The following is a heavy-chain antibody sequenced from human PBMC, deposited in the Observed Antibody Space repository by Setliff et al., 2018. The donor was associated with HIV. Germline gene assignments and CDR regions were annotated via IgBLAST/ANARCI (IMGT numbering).Heavy chain of an antibody. CDR3: VRHTRDTSLAHYYYYIDV. CDR1: GVSINRTDHC. J-gene: IGHJ6*03. CDR2: VSQSGST. Sequence: PSETLSLTCSVSGVSINRTDHCWGWIRQSPGKRLEWIGSVSQSGSTYYNPSLKSRITISVDTSKNQFSLNVNSVTAPDTAVYYCVRHTRDTSLAHYYYYIDVWGKGTTVTVSS. V-gene: IGHV4-39*01. D-gene: IGHD5-18*01.